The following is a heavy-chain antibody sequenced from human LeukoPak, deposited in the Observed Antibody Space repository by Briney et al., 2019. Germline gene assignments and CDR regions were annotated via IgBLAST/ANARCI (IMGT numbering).Heavy chain of an antibody. CDR1: GFSFISYG. Sequence: GGSLRLSCAASGFSFISYGMHWVRQAPGKGLEWVGVISDDGRSKDYADSVKGRFTISRDNSKDTLYLQMNSLRAEDTAVYYCAKRPSNYSDYVSYFDYWRQGTLVTVSP. V-gene: IGHV3-30*18. D-gene: IGHD4-11*01. CDR2: ISDDGRSK. CDR3: AKRPSNYSDYVSYFDY. J-gene: IGHJ4*02.